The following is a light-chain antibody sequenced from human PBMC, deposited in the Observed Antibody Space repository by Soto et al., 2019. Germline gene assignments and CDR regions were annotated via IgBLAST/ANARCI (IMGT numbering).Light chain of an antibody. Sequence: SYELTQPPSLSVAPGKTAMISCEGDNIGDKSVHWYQQKPGQAPVLVIYSDSDRPSGIPERVSGSNSGNLATLTISRVEAGDEAGYYCQVWDSRTDHVIFGGGTKLTVL. CDR3: QVWDSRTDHVI. CDR1: NIGDKS. J-gene: IGLJ2*01. V-gene: IGLV3-21*04. CDR2: SDS.